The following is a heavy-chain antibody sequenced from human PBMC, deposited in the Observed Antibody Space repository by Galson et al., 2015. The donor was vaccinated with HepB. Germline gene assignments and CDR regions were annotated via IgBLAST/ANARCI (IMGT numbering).Heavy chain of an antibody. CDR2: ISYGGSNK. Sequence: SLRLSCAASGFTFSSYGMHWVRQAPGKGLEWVAVISYGGSNKYYADSVKGRFTISRDNSKNTLYLQMNSLRAEDTAVYYCATHPGNIVATHDLGYWGQGTLVTVSS. CDR1: GFTFSSYG. V-gene: IGHV3-30*03. D-gene: IGHD5-12*01. CDR3: ATHPGNIVATHDLGY. J-gene: IGHJ4*02.